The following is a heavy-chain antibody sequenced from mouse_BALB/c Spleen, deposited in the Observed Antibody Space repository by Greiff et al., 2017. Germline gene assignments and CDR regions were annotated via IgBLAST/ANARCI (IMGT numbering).Heavy chain of an antibody. CDR2: ISSGSSTI. J-gene: IGHJ4*01. Sequence: EVQRVESGGGLVQPGGSRKLSCAASGFTFSSFGMHWVRQAPEKGLEWVAYISSGSSTIYYADTVKGRFTISRDNPKNTLFLQMTSLRSEDTAMYYCARGHYYGSSYGAMDYWGQGTSVTVSS. CDR3: ARGHYYGSSYGAMDY. CDR1: GFTFSSFG. D-gene: IGHD1-1*01. V-gene: IGHV5-17*02.